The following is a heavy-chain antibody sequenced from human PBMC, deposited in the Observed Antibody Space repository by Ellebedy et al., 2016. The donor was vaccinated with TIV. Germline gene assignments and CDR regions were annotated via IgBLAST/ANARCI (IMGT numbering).Heavy chain of an antibody. V-gene: IGHV3-7*01. Sequence: RGSLRLSCAASGFTFSSYWMSWVRQAPGKGLEWVANIKQDGSEKYYVDSVKGRFTISRDNAKNSLYLQMNSLRAEDTAVYYCARAHFDWLLFFDYWGQGTLVTVSS. J-gene: IGHJ4*02. CDR2: IKQDGSEK. CDR1: GFTFSSYW. D-gene: IGHD3-9*01. CDR3: ARAHFDWLLFFDY.